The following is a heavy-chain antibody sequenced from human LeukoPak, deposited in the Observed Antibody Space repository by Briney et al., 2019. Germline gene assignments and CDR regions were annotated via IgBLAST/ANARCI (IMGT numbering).Heavy chain of an antibody. CDR1: GFTFSNAW. V-gene: IGHV3-15*01. CDR2: IKSKTDGGTM. D-gene: IGHD6-19*01. Sequence: GGSLRLSCVASGFTFSNAWMSWVRQAPGKGLGWVGRIKSKTDGGTMEYAAPVQGRFTFSRDDSKNTLYLQMNSLKTEDTAVYYCTTYPYNSGWYPFASWGQGTLVTVSS. J-gene: IGHJ4*02. CDR3: TTYPYNSGWYPFAS.